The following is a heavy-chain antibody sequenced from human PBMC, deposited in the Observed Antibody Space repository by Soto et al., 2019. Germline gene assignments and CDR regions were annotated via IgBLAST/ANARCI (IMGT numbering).Heavy chain of an antibody. CDR3: ARGLLATTPSPFDY. D-gene: IGHD5-12*01. V-gene: IGHV1-3*01. CDR2: INGGNGNT. CDR1: GNTVPNYA. Sequence: GASVKVSCKASGNTVPNYAIHWVRQAPGQRLEWMGWINGGNGNTYYSEHFQGRVTFTRDTSAGTVYMELSSLRSEDTAVYYCARGLLATTPSPFDYWGQGTLVTVSS. J-gene: IGHJ4*02.